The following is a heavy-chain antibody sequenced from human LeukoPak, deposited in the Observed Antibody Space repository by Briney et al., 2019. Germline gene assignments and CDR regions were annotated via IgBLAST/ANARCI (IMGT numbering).Heavy chain of an antibody. V-gene: IGHV3-53*01. D-gene: IGHD3-10*01. Sequence: PGGSLRLSCAASGFTVSSNHMSWVRQAPGKGLEWVSVIYSGGSTYYADSVKGRFTISRDNSKNTLYLQMNSLRAGDTAVYYCARDVTYYYDSGSYPLDVWGQGTTVTVSS. CDR2: IYSGGST. J-gene: IGHJ6*02. CDR3: ARDVTYYYDSGSYPLDV. CDR1: GFTVSSNH.